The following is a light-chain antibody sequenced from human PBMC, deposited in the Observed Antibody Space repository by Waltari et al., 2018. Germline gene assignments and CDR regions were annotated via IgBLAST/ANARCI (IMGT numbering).Light chain of an antibody. V-gene: IGLV2-23*02. CDR2: EIN. Sequence: QSALTQPASVSGSPGQTITLSCTGTSGDIGSYDLVSWYQHHPDKAPKLIIYEINKRPSGVSNRFSGSKSGHTTSLTISGLLAEDEADYYCASYASSLTGVLFGGGTRLTVL. J-gene: IGLJ2*01. CDR3: ASYASSLTGVL. CDR1: SGDIGSYDL.